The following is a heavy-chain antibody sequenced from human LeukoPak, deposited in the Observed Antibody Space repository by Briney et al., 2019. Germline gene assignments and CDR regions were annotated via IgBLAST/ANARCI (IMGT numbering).Heavy chain of an antibody. CDR3: ARVRYQLPNDNWFDP. D-gene: IGHD2-2*01. CDR2: IYHSGST. V-gene: IGHV4-30-2*01. J-gene: IGHJ5*02. CDR1: GSSISSGGYS. Sequence: SETLSLTCAVSGSSISSGGYSWSWIRQPPGKGLEWIGYIYHSGSTYYNPSLKSRVTISVDRSKNQFSLKLSSVTAADTAVYYCARVRYQLPNDNWFDPWGQGTLVTVSS.